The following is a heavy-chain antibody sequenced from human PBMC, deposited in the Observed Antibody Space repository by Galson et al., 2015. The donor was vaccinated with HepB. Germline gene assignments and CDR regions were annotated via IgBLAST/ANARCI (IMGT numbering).Heavy chain of an antibody. V-gene: IGHV3-30*18. J-gene: IGHJ6*03. CDR2: ISYDGSNK. CDR1: GFTFSSYG. CDR3: AKDRGRIVVVVAANLGDYYYYMDV. D-gene: IGHD2-15*01. Sequence: SLRLSCAASGFTFSSYGMHWVRQAPGKGLEWVAVISYDGSNKYYADSVKGRFTISRDNSKNTLYLQMNSLRAEDTAVYYCAKDRGRIVVVVAANLGDYYYYMDVWGKGTTVTVSS.